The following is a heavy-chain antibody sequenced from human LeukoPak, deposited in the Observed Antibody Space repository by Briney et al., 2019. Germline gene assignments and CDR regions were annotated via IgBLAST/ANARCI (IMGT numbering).Heavy chain of an antibody. Sequence: GGSLRLSCAASGFTFSSYAMSWVRQAPGKGLEWVSVISGSGGNTYYADSVKGRFTISRDNFKSTLYLQMDSLRVEDTAVYYCAREGLTSTPNNAFDIWGQGSVVTVSS. CDR3: AREGLTSTPNNAFDI. V-gene: IGHV3-23*01. CDR1: GFTFSSYA. CDR2: ISGSGGNT. J-gene: IGHJ3*02. D-gene: IGHD4-23*01.